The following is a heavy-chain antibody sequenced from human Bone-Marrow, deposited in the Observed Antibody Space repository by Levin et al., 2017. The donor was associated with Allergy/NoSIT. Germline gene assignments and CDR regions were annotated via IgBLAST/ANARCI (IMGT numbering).Heavy chain of an antibody. CDR2: ISYGGDNK. CDR1: GFTFTLYG. D-gene: IGHD4-17*01. Sequence: LSLTCAASGFTFTLYGMHWVRQAPGKGLEWVSFISYGGDNKYFADSVKGRFTISRDNSKNTLYLQMNSLRAEDTAVYYCAKAGTTVMLSYSYMDVWGTGTTVTVSS. CDR3: AKAGTTVMLSYSYMDV. V-gene: IGHV3-30*18. J-gene: IGHJ6*03.